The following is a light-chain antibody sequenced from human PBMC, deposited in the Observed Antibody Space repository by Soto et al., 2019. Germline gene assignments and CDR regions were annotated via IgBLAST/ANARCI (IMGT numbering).Light chain of an antibody. Sequence: QSVLTQPASVSGSPGQSITISCTGTSSDVGGHNFVSWYQQHPGRAPKLMIYDVRNRPSGVSNRFSGSKSANTASLVISGLPAEDEADYYCSSYSSSDTLVFGGGTKVTVL. CDR3: SSYSSSDTLV. CDR2: DVR. J-gene: IGLJ2*01. CDR1: SSDVGGHNF. V-gene: IGLV2-14*03.